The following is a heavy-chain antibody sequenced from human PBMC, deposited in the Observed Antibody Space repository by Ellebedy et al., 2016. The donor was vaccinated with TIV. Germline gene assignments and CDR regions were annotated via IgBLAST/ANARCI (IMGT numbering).Heavy chain of an antibody. D-gene: IGHD3-22*01. CDR3: AKLDSSGYYYGRFDY. CDR2: ISSSGVST. Sequence: GESLKISCAASGFTFRNFAMTWVRQAPGKWLEWVSSISSSGVSTDYADSVRGRVTISRDNSKNTLYLQMNSLRADDSALYYCAKLDSSGYYYGRFDYWGQGTLVTVSS. CDR1: GFTFRNFA. V-gene: IGHV3-23*01. J-gene: IGHJ4*02.